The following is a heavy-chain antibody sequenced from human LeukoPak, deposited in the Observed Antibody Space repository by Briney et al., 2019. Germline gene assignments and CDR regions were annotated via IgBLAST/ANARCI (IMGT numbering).Heavy chain of an antibody. CDR3: ARGPYCSGGTCYSQYFDY. Sequence: ASVKVSCKASGGTFSSYGISWVRQAPGQGLEWMGWISGYNGNTHSAQKLQGRVTMTTDTSTSTAYMELRSLRSDDTAVYYCARGPYCSGGTCYSQYFDYWGQGTLVTVSS. CDR2: ISGYNGNT. CDR1: GGTFSSYG. D-gene: IGHD2-15*01. V-gene: IGHV1-18*01. J-gene: IGHJ4*02.